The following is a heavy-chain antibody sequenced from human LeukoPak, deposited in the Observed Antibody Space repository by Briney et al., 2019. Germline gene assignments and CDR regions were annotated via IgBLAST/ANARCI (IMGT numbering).Heavy chain of an antibody. D-gene: IGHD6-19*01. Sequence: SETLSLTCTVSGGSISSSSYYRGWIRQPPGKGLEWIGSIYYSGSTYYNPSLKSRVTISVDTPKNQFSLKLSSVTAADTAVYYCARRSAVAGIDYFDYWGQGTLVTVSS. CDR3: ARRSAVAGIDYFDY. J-gene: IGHJ4*02. CDR2: IYYSGST. V-gene: IGHV4-39*01. CDR1: GGSISSSSYY.